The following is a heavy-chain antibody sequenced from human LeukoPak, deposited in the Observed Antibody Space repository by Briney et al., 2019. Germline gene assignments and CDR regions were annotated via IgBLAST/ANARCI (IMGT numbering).Heavy chain of an antibody. J-gene: IGHJ5*02. CDR3: ARRGYSYGYWFDP. Sequence: SYYGMHWVRQPPGKGLEWIGSIYYSGSTYYNPSLKSRVTISVDTSKNQFSLKLSSVTAADTAVYYCARRGYSYGYWFDPWGQGTLVTVSS. CDR2: IYYSGST. CDR1: SYY. D-gene: IGHD5-18*01. V-gene: IGHV4-39*01.